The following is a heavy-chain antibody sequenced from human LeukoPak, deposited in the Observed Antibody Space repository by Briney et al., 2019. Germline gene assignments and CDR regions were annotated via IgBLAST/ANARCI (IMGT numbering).Heavy chain of an antibody. J-gene: IGHJ4*02. CDR3: ARLIYDSGFDY. CDR2: IYYTGNT. Sequence: SETLPLTCTVSGDFISSYYWSWIRQPPGKGLEWIGYIYYTGNTNYNPSLKSRVTISVDTSKNRFSLELTSVTAADTAVYYCARLIYDSGFDYWGQGTLVTISS. D-gene: IGHD3-22*01. V-gene: IGHV4-59*08. CDR1: GDFISSYY.